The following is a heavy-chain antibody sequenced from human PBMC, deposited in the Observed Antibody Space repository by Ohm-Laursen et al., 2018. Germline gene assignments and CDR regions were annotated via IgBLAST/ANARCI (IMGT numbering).Heavy chain of an antibody. V-gene: IGHV4-59*01. J-gene: IGHJ3*02. CDR3: ARDGDYVAFDI. Sequence: GTLSLTCSVSGASISSYYWTWIRQPPGKGLEWIGYIYYSGSTNYNPSLKSRVTISVDTSKNQFSLKLSSVTAADTAVYYCARDGDYVAFDIWGQGTMVTVSS. D-gene: IGHD4-17*01. CDR1: GASISSYY. CDR2: IYYSGST.